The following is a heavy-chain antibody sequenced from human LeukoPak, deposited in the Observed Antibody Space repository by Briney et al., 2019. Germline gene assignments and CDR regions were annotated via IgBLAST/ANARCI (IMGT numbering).Heavy chain of an antibody. Sequence: ASVKVSCKASGYTFTSYAMNWVRQAPGQGLEWMGWINTNTGNPTYAQGFTGRFVFSLDTSVSTAYLQISSLKAEDTAVYYCARGGITMVRGVIARGMDVWGQGTTVTVSS. V-gene: IGHV7-4-1*02. CDR1: GYTFTSYA. CDR3: ARGGITMVRGVIARGMDV. CDR2: INTNTGNP. J-gene: IGHJ6*02. D-gene: IGHD3-10*01.